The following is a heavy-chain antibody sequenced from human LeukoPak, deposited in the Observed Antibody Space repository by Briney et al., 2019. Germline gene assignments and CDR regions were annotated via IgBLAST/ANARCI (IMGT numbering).Heavy chain of an antibody. CDR3: ATDLQQLDYMDV. CDR1: GGTFSSYA. D-gene: IGHD6-13*01. Sequence: SVKVSCKASGGTFSSYAISWVRQAPGQGLEWMGRIIPILGIANYAQKFQGRVTITADKSTSTAYMELSSLRSEDTAVYYCATDLQQLDYMDVWGRGTTVTVSS. CDR2: IIPILGIA. V-gene: IGHV1-69*04. J-gene: IGHJ6*03.